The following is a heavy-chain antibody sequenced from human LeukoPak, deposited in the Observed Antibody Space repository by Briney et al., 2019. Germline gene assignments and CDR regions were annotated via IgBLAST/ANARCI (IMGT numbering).Heavy chain of an antibody. CDR3: ARHRYRAYYYDSSGYYLD. Sequence: SSETLSLTCAVYGGSFSGYYWSWIRQPPGKGLEWIGEINHSGSTNYNPSLKSRVTISVDTSKNQFSLKLSSVTAADTAVYYCARHRYRAYYYDSSGYYLDWGQGTLVTVSS. D-gene: IGHD3-22*01. CDR2: INHSGST. J-gene: IGHJ4*02. V-gene: IGHV4-34*01. CDR1: GGSFSGYY.